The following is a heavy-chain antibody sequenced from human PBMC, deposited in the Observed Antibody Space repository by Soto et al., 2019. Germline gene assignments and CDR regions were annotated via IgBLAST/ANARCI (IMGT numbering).Heavy chain of an antibody. CDR2: MNPNSGNT. J-gene: IGHJ4*02. Sequence: GASVKVSCKASGYTFTSYDINWVRRATGQGLEWMGWMNPNSGNTGYAQKFQGRVTMTRNTSISTAYMELSSLRSEDTAVYYCARAPTDITMVRGVIVYFDYWGQGTLVTVSS. CDR1: GYTFTSYD. V-gene: IGHV1-8*01. CDR3: ARAPTDITMVRGVIVYFDY. D-gene: IGHD3-10*01.